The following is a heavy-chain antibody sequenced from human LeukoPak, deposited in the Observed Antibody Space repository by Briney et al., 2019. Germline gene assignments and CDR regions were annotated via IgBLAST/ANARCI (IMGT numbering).Heavy chain of an antibody. Sequence: GGSLRLSCASSGFTFHDYAMHWVRQAPGKGLEWVSYISSSGSTIYYADSVKGRFTISRDNAKNSLYLQMNSLRAEDTAVYYCAELGITMIGGVWGKGTTVTISS. D-gene: IGHD3-10*02. CDR3: AELGITMIGGV. V-gene: IGHV3-48*03. J-gene: IGHJ6*04. CDR1: GFTFHDYA. CDR2: ISSSGSTI.